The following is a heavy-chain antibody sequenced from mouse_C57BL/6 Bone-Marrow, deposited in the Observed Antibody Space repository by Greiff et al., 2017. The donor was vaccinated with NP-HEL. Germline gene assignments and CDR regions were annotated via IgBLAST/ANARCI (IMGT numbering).Heavy chain of an antibody. J-gene: IGHJ3*01. CDR2: IYPRSGNT. CDR1: GYTFTSYG. V-gene: IGHV1-81*01. CDR3: AKWGVVTTD. D-gene: IGHD2-2*01. Sequence: QVQLMQSGAELARPGASVKLSCKASGYTFTSYGISWVKQRTGQGLEWIGEIYPRSGNTYYTEKFKGKATLTGDKSSSTAYMELRSLTSEDSAVYFCAKWGVVTTDWGQGTVVTVSA.